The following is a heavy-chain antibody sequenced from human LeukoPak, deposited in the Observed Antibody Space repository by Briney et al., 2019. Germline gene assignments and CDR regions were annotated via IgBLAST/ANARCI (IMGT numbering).Heavy chain of an antibody. Sequence: SETLSLTCTVSGGSISSSSYYWGWIRQPSGKGLEWIGSIYYSGSTYYNPSLKSRVTISVDTFKNQFSLKLSSVTAADTAVYYCARLAGGSLDYWGQGTLVTVSS. CDR1: GGSISSSSYY. J-gene: IGHJ4*02. CDR3: ARLAGGSLDY. V-gene: IGHV4-39*01. D-gene: IGHD1-26*01. CDR2: IYYSGST.